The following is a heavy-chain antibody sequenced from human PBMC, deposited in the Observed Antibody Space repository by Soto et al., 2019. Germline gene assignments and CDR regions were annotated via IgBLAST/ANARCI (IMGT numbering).Heavy chain of an antibody. CDR3: ARGWSSSWPY. D-gene: IGHD6-13*01. CDR1: GDTSTSYY. V-gene: IGHV4-59*01. CDR2: KHNTGST. J-gene: IGHJ4*02. Sequence: PSETLSLTCTVSGDTSTSYYWGWIRQAPGKGLEWIAFKHNTGSTNYNPSLKGRVSISVDASKNQISLTVNSVTAADTAVYYCARGWSSSWPYWGQGILVTSPQ.